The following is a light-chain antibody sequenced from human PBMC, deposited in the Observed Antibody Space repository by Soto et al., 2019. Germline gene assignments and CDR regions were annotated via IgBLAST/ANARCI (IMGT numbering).Light chain of an antibody. J-gene: IGKJ4*01. CDR2: GAS. CDR1: QSVSSY. V-gene: IGKV3-15*01. Sequence: EIEMTQSPATLSVSSGERATLSCRASQSVSSYLAWYQQKPGQAPRLLIYGASTMAPGITARLSGSGSGTEFTLTISRLQYEDFSVYYCHQYNNWPSLSFGGGTKVEIK. CDR3: HQYNNWPSLS.